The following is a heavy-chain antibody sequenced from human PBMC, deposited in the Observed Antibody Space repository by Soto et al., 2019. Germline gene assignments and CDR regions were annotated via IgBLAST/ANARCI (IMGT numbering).Heavy chain of an antibody. D-gene: IGHD1-26*01. J-gene: IGHJ6*03. CDR1: GYTFTSYG. Sequence: ASVMVSCKASGYTFTSYGISWVRQAPGQGLEWMGWISAYNGNTNYAQKLQGRVTMTTDTSTSTAYMELRSLRSDDTAVYYCARVGRELLTYYYYYYMDVWGKGTTVTVSS. V-gene: IGHV1-18*01. CDR3: ARVGRELLTYYYYYYMDV. CDR2: ISAYNGNT.